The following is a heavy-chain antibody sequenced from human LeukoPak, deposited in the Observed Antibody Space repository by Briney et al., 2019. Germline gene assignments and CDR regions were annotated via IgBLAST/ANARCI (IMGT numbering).Heavy chain of an antibody. D-gene: IGHD2-15*01. J-gene: IGHJ6*02. CDR1: GGSISSSSYY. Sequence: SETLSLTCTVSGGSISSSSYYWGWIRQPPGKGLEWIGSIYYSGGTYYNPSLKSRVTISVDTSKNQFSLKLSSVTAADTAVYYCASYCSGGSCYQPYYGMDVWGQGTTVTVSS. CDR2: IYYSGGT. V-gene: IGHV4-39*01. CDR3: ASYCSGGSCYQPYYGMDV.